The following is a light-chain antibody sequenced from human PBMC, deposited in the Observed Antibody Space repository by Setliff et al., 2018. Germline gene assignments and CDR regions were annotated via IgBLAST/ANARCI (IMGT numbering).Light chain of an antibody. CDR2: DVN. CDR3: TSYTSSSTVV. V-gene: IGLV2-14*01. CDR1: SSDVGGYNY. J-gene: IGLJ2*01. Sequence: QSVLTQPASVSGSPRQSITISCTGTSSDVGGYNYVSWYQQHPGKAPKLMIYDVNKRPSGVSNRFSGSKSGNTASLTISGLQAEDEADYYCTSYTSSSTVVFGGGTKVTV.